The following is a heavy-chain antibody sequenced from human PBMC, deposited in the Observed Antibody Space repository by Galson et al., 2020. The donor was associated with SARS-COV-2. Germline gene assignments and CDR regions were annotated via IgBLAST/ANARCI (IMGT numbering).Heavy chain of an antibody. CDR3: ARYEAYCSGGSCYWYDGMDV. V-gene: IGHV4-31*03. D-gene: IGHD2-15*01. CDR1: GGSISSGGYY. J-gene: IGHJ6*02. Sequence: SQTLSLTCTVSGGSISSGGYYWSWTRQHPGNGLEWIGYIHYSGSTYYNPSLKSRVTISVDTSKNQFSLKLSSVTAADTAVYYCARYEAYCSGGSCYWYDGMDVWGQGTTVTVSS. CDR2: IHYSGST.